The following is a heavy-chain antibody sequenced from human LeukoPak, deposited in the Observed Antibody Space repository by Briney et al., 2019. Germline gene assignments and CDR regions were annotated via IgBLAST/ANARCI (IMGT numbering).Heavy chain of an antibody. CDR3: AKRGSSGWYFDY. J-gene: IGHJ4*02. CDR2: IYHSGST. CDR1: GYSISRGYY. V-gene: IGHV4-38-2*02. Sequence: SETLSLTCTVSGYSISRGYYWGWIRQPPGKGLEWIGGIYHSGSTYYNPSLKSRVTISVDTAKNQFSLKRSSVTAADTAVYYCAKRGSSGWYFDYWGQGTLVTVSS. D-gene: IGHD6-19*01.